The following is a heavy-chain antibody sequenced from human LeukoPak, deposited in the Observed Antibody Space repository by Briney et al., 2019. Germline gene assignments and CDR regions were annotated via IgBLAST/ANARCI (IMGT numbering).Heavy chain of an antibody. D-gene: IGHD3-22*01. V-gene: IGHV1-2*02. CDR3: ARDGHHYDRRDYSNLDY. Sequence: GASVKVSCKASGYTFTGYYMHWVRQAPGQGLEWMGWINPNSGGTNYAQKFQGRVTMTRDTSISTAYMELSRLRSDDTAVYYCARDGHHYDRRDYSNLDYWGQGTLVTVSS. CDR1: GYTFTGYY. CDR2: INPNSGGT. J-gene: IGHJ4*02.